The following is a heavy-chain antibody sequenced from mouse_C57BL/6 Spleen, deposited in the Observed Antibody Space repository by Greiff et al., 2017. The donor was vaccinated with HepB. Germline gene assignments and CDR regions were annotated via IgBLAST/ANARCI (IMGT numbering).Heavy chain of an antibody. J-gene: IGHJ3*01. Sequence: QVQLQQPGAELVRPGSSVKLSCKASGYTFTSYWMHWVKQRPIQGLEWIGNIDPSDSETHYNQKFKDKATLTVDKSSSTAYMQLSSLTSEDSAVYYSGRGEYYGSPLAYWGQGTLVTVSA. CDR3: GRGEYYGSPLAY. CDR2: IDPSDSET. V-gene: IGHV1-52*01. D-gene: IGHD1-1*01. CDR1: GYTFTSYW.